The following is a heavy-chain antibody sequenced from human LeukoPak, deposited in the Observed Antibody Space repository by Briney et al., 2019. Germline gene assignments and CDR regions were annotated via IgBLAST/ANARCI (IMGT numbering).Heavy chain of an antibody. Sequence: SETLSLTCAVYGGSFSGYYWSWIRQPPGKGLEWIGEINHSGSTNYNPSLKSRVTISVDTSKNQFSLKLSSVTAADTAVYYCARPPYSSSWYYGLHYFDYWGQGTLVTVSS. CDR2: INHSGST. V-gene: IGHV4-34*01. D-gene: IGHD6-13*01. CDR3: ARPPYSSSWYYGLHYFDY. J-gene: IGHJ4*02. CDR1: GGSFSGYY.